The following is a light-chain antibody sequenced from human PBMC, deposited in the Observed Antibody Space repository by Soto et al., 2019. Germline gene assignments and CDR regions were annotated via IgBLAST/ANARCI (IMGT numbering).Light chain of an antibody. CDR2: DVS. V-gene: IGLV2-11*01. Sequence: QSVLTQPRSVSESPGQTVTISCTGTSSDVGGYNYVSWYQQHPGKAPKVMIYDVSKRPSGVPDRFSGSKSGNTASLTISGLQAEDEADYYCCSYAGRYPYVFGTGTKVTVL. CDR3: CSYAGRYPYV. J-gene: IGLJ1*01. CDR1: SSDVGGYNY.